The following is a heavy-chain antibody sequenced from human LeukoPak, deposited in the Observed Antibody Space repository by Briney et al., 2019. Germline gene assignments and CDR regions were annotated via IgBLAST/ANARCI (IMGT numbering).Heavy chain of an antibody. D-gene: IGHD3-10*01. CDR1: RFTFSRYG. CDR2: IKKDGSEK. V-gene: IGHV3-7*01. CDR3: ARDTHYYGSGSPAFDL. J-gene: IGHJ3*01. Sequence: QPGGSLRLSCAASRFTFSRYGMHWVRQAPGKGLEWVANIKKDGSEKYYVDSVKGRFTISRDNAKTSLYLQMNSLRAEDTAVYYCARDTHYYGSGSPAFDLWGRGTMVTVSS.